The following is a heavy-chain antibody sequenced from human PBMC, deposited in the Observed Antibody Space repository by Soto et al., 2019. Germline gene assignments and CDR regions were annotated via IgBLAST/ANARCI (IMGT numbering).Heavy chain of an antibody. CDR2: IYYSGST. CDR3: TRRYSDYNFDYFDY. J-gene: IGHJ4*02. Sequence: PSETLSLTCTVSGGSISSSSYYWGWIRQPPGKGLEWIGSIYYSGSTNYNPSLKSRVTISVDTSKNQFSLKLSSVTAADTAVYYCTRRYSDYNFDYFDYWGQGTLVTVSS. CDR1: GGSISSSSYY. D-gene: IGHD5-12*01. V-gene: IGHV4-39*07.